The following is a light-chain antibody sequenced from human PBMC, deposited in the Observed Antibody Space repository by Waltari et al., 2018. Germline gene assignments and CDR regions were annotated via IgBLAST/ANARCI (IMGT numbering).Light chain of an antibody. CDR3: QAWDSTAVV. J-gene: IGLJ3*02. Sequence: SYELTQAPSVSVSPGQTASLTCSGDKLGDKYVSWYQQKPGQSPVLVIYEDTKRPSGIPERFSGSNSGGTATLTISGTQAMDEADYYCQAWDSTAVVFGGGTKLTVL. CDR2: EDT. CDR1: KLGDKY. V-gene: IGLV3-1*01.